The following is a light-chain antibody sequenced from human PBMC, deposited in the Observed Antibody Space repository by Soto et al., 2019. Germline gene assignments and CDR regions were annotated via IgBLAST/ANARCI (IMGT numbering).Light chain of an antibody. V-gene: IGKV1-5*03. J-gene: IGKJ2*01. CDR3: LQHHTHPYT. CDR1: QSISGW. CDR2: KAS. Sequence: DVQMTQSPSTLSASVGDRVTITCRASQSISGWLAWYQQKPGKAPKTVIYKASSLQSGVPSRFSGSGFGAEFTLTISSLQPDDFATYYCLQHHTHPYTFGQGTKLEI.